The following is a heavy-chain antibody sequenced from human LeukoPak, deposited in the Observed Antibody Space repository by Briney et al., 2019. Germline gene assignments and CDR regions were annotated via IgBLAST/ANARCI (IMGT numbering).Heavy chain of an antibody. V-gene: IGHV1-3*03. CDR2: INAGNGNT. CDR1: GYTFTSYA. CDR3: ARGELRTSDFDY. J-gene: IGHJ4*02. Sequence: ASVKVSCKASGYTFTSYAMHWVRQAPGQRLEWMGWINAGNGNTKYSQEFQGRVTITRDTSASTAYMELSSLRSEDMAVYYCARGELRTSDFDYWGQGTLVSVSS. D-gene: IGHD1-26*01.